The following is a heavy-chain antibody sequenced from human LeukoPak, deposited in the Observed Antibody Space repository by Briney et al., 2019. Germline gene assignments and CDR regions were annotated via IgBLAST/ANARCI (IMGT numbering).Heavy chain of an antibody. D-gene: IGHD6-6*01. J-gene: IGHJ4*02. V-gene: IGHV3-21*01. Sequence: PGGSLRLSCAASGFTFSSYSMNWVRQAPGKGLEWVSSISSSSSYIYYADSVKGRFTISRDNAKNSLYLQMNSLRAEDTAVYYCASDLYKYSRRVYYFDYWGQGTLVTVSS. CDR3: ASDLYKYSRRVYYFDY. CDR2: ISSSSSYI. CDR1: GFTFSSYS.